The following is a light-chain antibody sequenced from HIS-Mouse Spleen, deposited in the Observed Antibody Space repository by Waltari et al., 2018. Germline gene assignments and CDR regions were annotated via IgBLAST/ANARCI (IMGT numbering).Light chain of an antibody. CDR2: QDS. CDR3: QAWDSSTVV. CDR1: KLGDKY. J-gene: IGLJ2*01. V-gene: IGLV3-1*01. Sequence: SYELTQPPSVSVSPGQTASITGSGDKLGDKYACWYQQKPGQSPVLVIYQDSKRPSGIPERLSGSNSGNTGTLTISGTKAMDEADYYCQAWDSSTVVFGGGTKLTVL.